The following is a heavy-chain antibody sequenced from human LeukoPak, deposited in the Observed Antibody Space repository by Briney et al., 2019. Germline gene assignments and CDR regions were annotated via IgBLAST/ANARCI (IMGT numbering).Heavy chain of an antibody. J-gene: IGHJ4*02. CDR1: GFTFSSYN. D-gene: IGHD1-26*01. CDR3: ARGLKWELPNLFDY. CDR2: ISSSSRTT. V-gene: IGHV3-48*01. Sequence: GGSLRLSCAASGFTFSSYNMNWVRQAPGKGLEWVSYISSSSRTTYYADSVKGRFTISRDNAKNSLYLQMNSLRAEDTAVYYCARGLKWELPNLFDYWGQGTLVTVSS.